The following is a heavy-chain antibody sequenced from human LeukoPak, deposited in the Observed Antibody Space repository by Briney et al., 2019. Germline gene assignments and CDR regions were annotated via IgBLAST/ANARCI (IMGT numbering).Heavy chain of an antibody. J-gene: IGHJ4*02. D-gene: IGHD5-18*01. CDR2: IYHSGST. V-gene: IGHV4-59*04. CDR1: GGSISSYY. Sequence: SETLSLTCTVSGGSISSYYWSWIRQPPGKGLEWIGSIYHSGSTYYNPSLKSRVTISVDTSKNQFSLKLSSVTAADTAVYYCAAHPHAGGYSYGYYGYFDYWGQGTLVTVSS. CDR3: AAHPHAGGYSYGYYGYFDY.